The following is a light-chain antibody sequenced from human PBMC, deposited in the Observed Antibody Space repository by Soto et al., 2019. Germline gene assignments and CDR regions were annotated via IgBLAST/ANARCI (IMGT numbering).Light chain of an antibody. Sequence: QSVLTQPRSVSGSPGQSVTISCTGTSSDVGGYNYVSWYQQHPGKAPKLMIYDVSERPSGVPDRFSGSKSGNTASLTISGLQAEYEADYYCCSYAGSFYVFGTGTKGTVL. V-gene: IGLV2-11*01. CDR2: DVS. J-gene: IGLJ1*01. CDR3: CSYAGSFYV. CDR1: SSDVGGYNY.